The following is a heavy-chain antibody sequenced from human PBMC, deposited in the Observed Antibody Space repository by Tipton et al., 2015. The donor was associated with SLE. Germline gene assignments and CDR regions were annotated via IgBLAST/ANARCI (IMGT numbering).Heavy chain of an antibody. Sequence: QLVQSGAEVKKPGASVKVSCKASGYTFTSYYIHWVRQAPGQGLEWMGRINPNSGATNYAQKFQGRVTMTRDTSIGTAYMEMWGLTSDDTAIYYCAKWGRLLGIQGVDNFESWGQGTLVTVSS. CDR1: GYTFTSYY. CDR3: AKWGRLLGIQGVDNFES. D-gene: IGHD3-10*01. V-gene: IGHV1-2*06. CDR2: INPNSGAT. J-gene: IGHJ4*02.